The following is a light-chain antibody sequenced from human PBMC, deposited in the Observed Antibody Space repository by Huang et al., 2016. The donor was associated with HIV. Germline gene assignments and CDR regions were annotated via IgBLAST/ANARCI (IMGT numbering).Light chain of an antibody. Sequence: IVLTQSPGTLSLSPGERATLSCRASQSVSSSYLAWYQRKPGQAPRLLIYGASSSATGIPDRFSGSGSGTDFTLTISRLEPEDFAVYYCQQYGSSPWTFGQGTKVEIK. V-gene: IGKV3-20*01. CDR2: GAS. J-gene: IGKJ1*01. CDR3: QQYGSSPWT. CDR1: QSVSSSY.